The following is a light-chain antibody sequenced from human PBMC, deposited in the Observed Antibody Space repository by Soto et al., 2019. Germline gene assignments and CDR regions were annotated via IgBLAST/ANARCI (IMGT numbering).Light chain of an antibody. V-gene: IGLV1-36*01. CDR1: SSNIGNNA. J-gene: IGLJ2*01. CDR3: AAWDDSLNGVV. CDR2: YDD. Sequence: QSVLTQPTSVSEAPRQRVTISCSGSSSNIGNNAVNWYQQLPGKAPKLLIYYDDLLPSGVSDRFSGSQSGTSASLAISGLQSEDEADYYCAAWDDSLNGVVFGGGTKVTVL.